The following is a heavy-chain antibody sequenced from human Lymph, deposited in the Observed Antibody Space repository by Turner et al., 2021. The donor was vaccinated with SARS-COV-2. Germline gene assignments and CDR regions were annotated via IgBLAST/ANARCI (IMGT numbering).Heavy chain of an antibody. J-gene: IGHJ4*02. CDR2: ISHEGSDK. CDR1: GFTFSSYD. V-gene: IGHV3-30*18. CDR3: AKDHAWYSSGGYARGLDY. Sequence: QVQLVESGGGVVQPGRSLRLSCAASGFTFSSYDMHWVRQAPGKGLEWVAVISHEGSDKYYADSVKGRFTISRDNSKNTLYLQMHSLRAEDTAVYYCAKDHAWYSSGGYARGLDYWGQGSLVTVSS. D-gene: IGHD6-19*01.